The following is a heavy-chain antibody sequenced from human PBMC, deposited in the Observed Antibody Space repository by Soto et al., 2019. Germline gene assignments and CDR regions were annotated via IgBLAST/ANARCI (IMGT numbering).Heavy chain of an antibody. J-gene: IGHJ6*02. CDR1: GFTFSSYG. CDR3: AKDRGTPGYYYYYYGMDV. V-gene: IGHV3-30*18. CDR2: ISYDGSNK. Sequence: GGSLRLSCAASGFTFSSYGVHWVRQAPGKGLEWVAVISYDGSNKYYADSVKGRFTISRDNSKNTLYLQMNSLRAEDTAVYYCAKDRGTPGYYYYYYGMDVWGQGTTVTVSS.